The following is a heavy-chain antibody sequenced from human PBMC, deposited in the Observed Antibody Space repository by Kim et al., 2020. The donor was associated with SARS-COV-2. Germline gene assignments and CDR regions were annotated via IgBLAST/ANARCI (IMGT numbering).Heavy chain of an antibody. J-gene: IGHJ6*02. V-gene: IGHV3-64*01. Sequence: GGSLRLSCAASGFTFSSYAMHWVRQAPGKGLEYVSAISSNGGRTYYANSVKGRFTISRDNSKNTLYLQMGSLRAEDMAVYYCAREMGYCSGGSCYSGYYYNGMDVWGRGTAVTVSS. D-gene: IGHD2-15*01. CDR2: ISSNGGRT. CDR1: GFTFSSYA. CDR3: AREMGYCSGGSCYSGYYYNGMDV.